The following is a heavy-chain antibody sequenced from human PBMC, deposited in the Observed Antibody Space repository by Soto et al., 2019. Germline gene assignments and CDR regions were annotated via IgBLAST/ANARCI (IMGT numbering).Heavy chain of an antibody. V-gene: IGHV4-59*11. J-gene: IGHJ3*02. Sequence: TSETLSLTCTVSGGSISSPYWSWIRQPPGKGLEWIGYIHSTGTPNYNPSLKSRVTISVDKSKNQFSLRLTSVTAADTAVYYCSTLRSYAASFQIWGQGTLVTVSS. CDR1: GGSISSPY. D-gene: IGHD1-26*01. CDR2: IHSTGTP. CDR3: STLRSYAASFQI.